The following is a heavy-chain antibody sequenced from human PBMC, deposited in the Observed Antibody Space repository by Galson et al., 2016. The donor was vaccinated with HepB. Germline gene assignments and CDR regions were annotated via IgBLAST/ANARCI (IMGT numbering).Heavy chain of an antibody. D-gene: IGHD2-2*01. CDR1: GFTFRSFA. Sequence: SLRLSCAASGFTFRSFAMHWVRQAPGKGLEWVAVISYDGTNEYYVDSVRGRFTISRDNSKKTVSLQMNSLRPEDTAVYYCARELIVVAPDTQHYGMGVWGQGTTVTVSS. J-gene: IGHJ6*02. CDR3: ARELIVVAPDTQHYGMGV. CDR2: ISYDGTNE. V-gene: IGHV3-30*04.